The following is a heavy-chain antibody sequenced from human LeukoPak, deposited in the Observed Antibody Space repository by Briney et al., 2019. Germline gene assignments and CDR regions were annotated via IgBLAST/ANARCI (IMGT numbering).Heavy chain of an antibody. Sequence: GGSLRLSCAASGSTFSSYAMSWVRQAPGKGLEWVSAISGSGGSTYYADSVKSRFTISRDNSKNTLYLQMNSLRAEDTAVYYCAKGGIFDSSSWYWIDPWGQGTLVTVSS. CDR3: AKGGIFDSSSWYWIDP. CDR2: ISGSGGST. J-gene: IGHJ5*02. D-gene: IGHD6-13*01. V-gene: IGHV3-23*01. CDR1: GSTFSSYA.